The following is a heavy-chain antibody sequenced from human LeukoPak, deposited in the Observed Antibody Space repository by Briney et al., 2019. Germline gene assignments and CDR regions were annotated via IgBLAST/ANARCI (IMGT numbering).Heavy chain of an antibody. Sequence: GGSLRLSCAASGFTFNNYAMYWVRQAPGKGLEWVSAISGSGGSTYYADSVKGRFTISRDNSKNTLYLQMNSLRAEDTAVYYCVKNGGSGRPIFDYWGQGTLVTVSS. CDR3: VKNGGSGRPIFDY. D-gene: IGHD2-15*01. CDR2: ISGSGGST. CDR1: GFTFNNYA. J-gene: IGHJ4*02. V-gene: IGHV3-23*01.